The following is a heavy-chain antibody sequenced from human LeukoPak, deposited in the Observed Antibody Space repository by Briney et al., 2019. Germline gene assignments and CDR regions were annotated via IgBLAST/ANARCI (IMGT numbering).Heavy chain of an antibody. Sequence: SETLSLTCTVSGGSISSYYWSWIRQPPGKGLEWIGYIYYSGSTNYNPSLKSRVTISVDTSKNQFFLKLSSVTAADTAVYYCARLLAGWLYYFDYWGQGTLVTVSS. CDR3: ARLLAGWLYYFDY. CDR2: IYYSGST. V-gene: IGHV4-59*08. D-gene: IGHD6-19*01. J-gene: IGHJ4*02. CDR1: GGSISSYY.